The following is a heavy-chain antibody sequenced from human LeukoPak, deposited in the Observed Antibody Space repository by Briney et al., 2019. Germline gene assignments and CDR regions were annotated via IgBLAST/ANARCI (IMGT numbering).Heavy chain of an antibody. CDR1: GYTFTGYY. J-gene: IGHJ6*03. D-gene: IGHD3-9*01. CDR2: INPNSGGT. V-gene: IGHV1-2*02. CDR3: ARGSVDGDYDILTGYRGYYYYMDV. Sequence: GASVKVSCKASGYTFTGYYMHWVRQAPGQGLEWMGWINPNSGGTNYAQKFQGRVTMTRDTSISTAYMELSRLRSDDTAVYYCARGSVDGDYDILTGYRGYYYYMDVWGKGTTVTVSS.